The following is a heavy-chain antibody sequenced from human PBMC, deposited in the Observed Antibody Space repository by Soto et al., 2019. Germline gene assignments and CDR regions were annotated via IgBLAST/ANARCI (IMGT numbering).Heavy chain of an antibody. CDR2: IKSKTDGGTT. CDR1: GVTFSNAW. Sequence: EVQLVESGGGLVKPGGSLRLSCAASGVTFSNAWMSWVRQAPGKGLEWVGRIKSKTDGGTTDYAAPVKGRFTISRDDSKNTLYLQMNSLKTEDTAVYYCTTRRGYSYGYEGDYFDYWGQGTLVTVSS. CDR3: TTRRGYSYGYEGDYFDY. J-gene: IGHJ4*02. D-gene: IGHD5-18*01. V-gene: IGHV3-15*01.